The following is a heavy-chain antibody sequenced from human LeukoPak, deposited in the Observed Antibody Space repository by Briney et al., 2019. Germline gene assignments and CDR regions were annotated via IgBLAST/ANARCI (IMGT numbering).Heavy chain of an antibody. CDR1: GYTFTGYY. CDR3: ARARAPYYYYGSGRGPFDY. Sequence: ASVKVSCKASGYTFTGYYMHWVRQAPGQGLEWMGWINPNSGGTNYSKKFQGRVTMTRATSISTAYMELSRLRSDDTAVYYCARARAPYYYYGSGRGPFDYWGQGTLVTVSS. D-gene: IGHD3-10*01. CDR2: INPNSGGT. J-gene: IGHJ4*02. V-gene: IGHV1-2*02.